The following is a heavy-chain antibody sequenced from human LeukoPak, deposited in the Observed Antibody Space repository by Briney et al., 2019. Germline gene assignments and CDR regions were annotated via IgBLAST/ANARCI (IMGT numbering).Heavy chain of an antibody. CDR3: ARAYEYGWFDP. V-gene: IGHV1-2*02. Sequence: GASVKVSCKTSGYTFTDYYLHWLRQAPGQGLERMGWVNPKSGATNYAQRFQGRVTMTWQTSISTGNMELSSLRSDDTAVYYCARAYEYGWFDPWGQGTLVTVSS. CDR1: GYTFTDYY. D-gene: IGHD4/OR15-4a*01. J-gene: IGHJ5*02. CDR2: VNPKSGAT.